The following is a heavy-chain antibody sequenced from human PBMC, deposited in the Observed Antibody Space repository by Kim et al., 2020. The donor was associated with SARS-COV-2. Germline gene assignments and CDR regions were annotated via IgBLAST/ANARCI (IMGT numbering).Heavy chain of an antibody. CDR1: GGTFSSYA. CDR2: IIPILGIA. D-gene: IGHD5-18*01. V-gene: IGHV1-69*04. CDR3: ARDWVQLWPGVYNWFDP. Sequence: SVKVSCKASGGTFSSYAISWVRPAPGQGLEWMGRIIPILGIANYAQKFQGRVTITADKSTSTAYMELSSLRSEDTAVYYCARDWVQLWPGVYNWFDPWGQGTLVTVSS. J-gene: IGHJ5*02.